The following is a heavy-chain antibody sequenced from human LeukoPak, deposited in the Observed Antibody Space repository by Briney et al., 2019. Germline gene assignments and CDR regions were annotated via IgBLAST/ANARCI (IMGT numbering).Heavy chain of an antibody. Sequence: PSETLSLTCAVSAYSISSGYYWGWIRQPPGKRLEWIGSIHHGGSTYYNPSLKSRITISIDRSKNQFSLKLNSVTAADSAAYYCATNVTYSFDNWGQGTLVTVSS. CDR1: AYSISSGYY. CDR3: ATNVTYSFDN. V-gene: IGHV4-38-2*01. J-gene: IGHJ4*02. CDR2: IHHGGST. D-gene: IGHD2-21*02.